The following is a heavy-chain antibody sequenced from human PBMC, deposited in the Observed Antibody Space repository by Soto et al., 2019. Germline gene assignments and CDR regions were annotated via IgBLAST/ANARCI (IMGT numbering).Heavy chain of an antibody. CDR3: ASTSGYSSGWYQADYYGMDV. V-gene: IGHV3-33*01. D-gene: IGHD6-19*01. J-gene: IGHJ6*02. Sequence: GSLRLSCAASGFTFSSYGMHWVRQAPGKGLEWVAVIWYDGSNKYYADSVKGRFTISRDNSKNTLYLQMNSLRAEDTAVYYCASTSGYSSGWYQADYYGMDVWGQGTTVTLSS. CDR1: GFTFSSYG. CDR2: IWYDGSNK.